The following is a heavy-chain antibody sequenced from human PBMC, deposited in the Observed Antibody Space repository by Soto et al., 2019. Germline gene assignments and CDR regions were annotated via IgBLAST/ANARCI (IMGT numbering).Heavy chain of an antibody. CDR3: ARDRYFGSGSYGY. D-gene: IGHD3-10*01. CDR2: ISTSGSTI. CDR1: GFTFSDYY. J-gene: IGHJ4*02. V-gene: IGHV3-11*01. Sequence: PGGSLRLSCAASGFTFSDYYMSWIRQAPGKGLECVSYISTSGSTIYYADSVKGRFTISRDNAKNSLYLQMNSLRAEDTAVYYCARDRYFGSGSYGYWGQGTLVTVSS.